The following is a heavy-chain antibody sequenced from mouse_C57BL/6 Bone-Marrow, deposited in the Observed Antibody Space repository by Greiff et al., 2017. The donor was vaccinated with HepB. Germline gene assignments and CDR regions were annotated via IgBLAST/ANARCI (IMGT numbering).Heavy chain of an antibody. CDR1: GYTFTSYW. D-gene: IGHD2-2*01. CDR3: ASREGIYYGYAAWFAY. CDR2: IDPSDSYT. J-gene: IGHJ3*01. V-gene: IGHV1-50*01. Sequence: VQLQQPGAELVKPGASVKLSCKASGYTFTSYWMQWVKQRPGQGLEWIGEIDPSDSYTNYNQKFKGKATLTVDTSSSTAYMQLSSLTSEDSAVYYCASREGIYYGYAAWFAYWGQGTLVTVSA.